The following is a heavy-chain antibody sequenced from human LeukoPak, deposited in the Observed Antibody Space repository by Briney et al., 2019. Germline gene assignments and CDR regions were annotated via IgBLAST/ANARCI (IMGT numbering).Heavy chain of an antibody. V-gene: IGHV4-34*01. CDR2: INNRGST. J-gene: IGHJ4*02. CDR1: GGSVSAYY. CDR3: ARGVFEGYYGSGTYYNALDY. D-gene: IGHD3-10*01. Sequence: PSETLSLTCAVYGGSVSAYYWSWVRQHARKGRGWLGEINNRGSTNYNTSLKSQVTISVDTPKIQFSLKLTSVTAADTAVYYCARGVFEGYYGSGTYYNALDYWGQGTLVTVSS.